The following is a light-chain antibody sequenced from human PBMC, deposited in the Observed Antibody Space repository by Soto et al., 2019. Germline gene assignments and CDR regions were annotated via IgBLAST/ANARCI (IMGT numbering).Light chain of an antibody. Sequence: DIQLTQSPSFLSASVGDRVTITCRASQGISSSLAWYQQKPGKAPNLLIYAASTLQTEVPTRFSGSGSGTEFTLTISSLQPEDFASYYCEQVNSYPLTFGGGTKVEIK. CDR3: EQVNSYPLT. CDR2: AAS. V-gene: IGKV1-9*01. CDR1: QGISSS. J-gene: IGKJ4*01.